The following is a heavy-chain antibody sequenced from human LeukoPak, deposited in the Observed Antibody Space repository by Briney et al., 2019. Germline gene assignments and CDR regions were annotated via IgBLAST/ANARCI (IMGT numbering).Heavy chain of an antibody. D-gene: IGHD3-22*01. CDR3: AKHHYYYDSSGYYCDY. V-gene: IGHV5-51*01. CDR1: GYSFTTYW. J-gene: IGHJ4*02. CDR2: IYPGDSDT. Sequence: GESLKISCKGSGYSFTTYWIGWVRQMPGKGLEWMGIIYPGDSDTRYSPSFQGQVTISADKSINTAYLQWSSLKASDTAMYYCAKHHYYYDSSGYYCDYWGQGTLVTVSS.